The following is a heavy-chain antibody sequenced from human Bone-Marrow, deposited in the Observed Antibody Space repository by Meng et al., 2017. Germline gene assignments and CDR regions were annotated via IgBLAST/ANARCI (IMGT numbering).Heavy chain of an antibody. V-gene: IGHV3-73*01. J-gene: IGHJ3*02. CDR3: TLYTSGHI. CDR1: GVTFSGSD. CDR2: IETKPNNYAT. Sequence: GESLKTSCAVSGVTFSGSDIHWVRQASGKGLEWVGRIETKPNNYATSYAASVRGRFTISRDDSKNTAYLEMNSLKTEATALYYCTLYTSGHIWGQGTMVTVSS. D-gene: IGHD6-19*01.